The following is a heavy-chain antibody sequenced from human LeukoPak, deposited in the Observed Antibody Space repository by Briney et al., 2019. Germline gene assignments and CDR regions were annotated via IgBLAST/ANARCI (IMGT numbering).Heavy chain of an antibody. J-gene: IGHJ4*02. CDR3: ARSQLGGICYFDP. CDR2: MYSGGIT. CDR1: GFSVSTYY. V-gene: IGHV3-53*01. D-gene: IGHD6-13*01. Sequence: GGSLRLSCAASGFSVSTYYMNWVRQAPGKGLEWVSIMYSGGITHYADSVQGRFTVSRDPSKNSLFLQMNSLRAEDTAVYYCARSQLGGICYFDPWGQGTLVTVFS.